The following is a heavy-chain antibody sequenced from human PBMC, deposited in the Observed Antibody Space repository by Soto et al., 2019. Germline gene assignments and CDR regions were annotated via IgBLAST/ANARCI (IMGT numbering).Heavy chain of an antibody. Sequence: SETLSLTCTVSGGSISSYYWSWIRQPPGKGLEWIGYIYYSGSTNYNPSLKSRVTISVDTSKNQFSLKLSSVTAADTAVYYCARVGSIAAAGTSYYYYGMDVWGQGTTVTVSS. V-gene: IGHV4-59*01. D-gene: IGHD6-13*01. CDR1: GGSISSYY. CDR2: IYYSGST. CDR3: ARVGSIAAAGTSYYYYGMDV. J-gene: IGHJ6*02.